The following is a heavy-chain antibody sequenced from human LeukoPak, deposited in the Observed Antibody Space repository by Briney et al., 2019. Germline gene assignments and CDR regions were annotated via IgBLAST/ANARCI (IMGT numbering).Heavy chain of an antibody. Sequence: GASVKVSCKASGYTFNNHYMYWVRQAPGQGLEWMGVINPSGGSTSYAQKFQGRVTMTRDTSTRTVYMEVNSLRSEDTAVYYCARGIAAAGTMGFDPWGQGTLVTVSS. J-gene: IGHJ5*02. V-gene: IGHV1-46*02. CDR3: ARGIAAAGTMGFDP. D-gene: IGHD6-13*01. CDR2: INPSGGST. CDR1: GYTFNNHY.